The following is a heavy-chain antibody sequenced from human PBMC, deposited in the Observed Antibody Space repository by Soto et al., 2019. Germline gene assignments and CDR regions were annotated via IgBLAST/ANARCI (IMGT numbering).Heavy chain of an antibody. CDR2: MYHSGST. Sequence: PSETLSLTCTVSGGSISSYYWSWLRQPPGKGLEWIGRMYHSGSTNYNPSLKSRVTISADTSKNQLSLKLSSVTAADTAVYYCAREGRYCSSTSCYGWWFDPWGQGTLVTVS. CDR1: GGSISSYY. D-gene: IGHD2-2*01. J-gene: IGHJ5*02. CDR3: AREGRYCSSTSCYGWWFDP. V-gene: IGHV4-59*12.